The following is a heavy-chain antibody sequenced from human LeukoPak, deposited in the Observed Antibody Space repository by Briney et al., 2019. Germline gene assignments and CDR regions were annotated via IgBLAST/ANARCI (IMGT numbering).Heavy chain of an antibody. V-gene: IGHV3-20*04. CDR3: ARFIAAPYYFDY. CDR1: GFIVTDNY. J-gene: IGHJ4*02. CDR2: ISWNSGSI. Sequence: PGGSLRLSCAASGFIVTDNYMSWVRQAPGKGLEWVSGISWNSGSIGYADSVKGRFTISRDNAKNSLYLQMNSLRAEDTAVYYCARFIAAPYYFDYWGRGTLVTVSS. D-gene: IGHD6-13*01.